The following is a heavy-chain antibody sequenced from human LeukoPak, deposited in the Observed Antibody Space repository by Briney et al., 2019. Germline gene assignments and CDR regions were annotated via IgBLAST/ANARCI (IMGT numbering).Heavy chain of an antibody. D-gene: IGHD3-16*02. CDR1: GGSISSSNW. CDR2: IYHSGST. CDR3: ARESRDYVWGSCRRYFDY. J-gene: IGHJ4*02. V-gene: IGHV4-4*02. Sequence: SETLSLTCAVSGGSISSSNWWSWVRQPPGKGLEWIGEIYHSGSTNYNPSLKSRVTISVDKSKNQFSLKLSSVTAADTAVYYCARESRDYVWGSCRRYFDYWGQGTLVTVSS.